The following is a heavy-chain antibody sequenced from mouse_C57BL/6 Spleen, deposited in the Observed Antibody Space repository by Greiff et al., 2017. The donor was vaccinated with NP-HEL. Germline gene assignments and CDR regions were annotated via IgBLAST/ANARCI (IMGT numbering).Heavy chain of an antibody. Sequence: QVQLQQPGAELVKPGASVKLSCKASGYTFTSYWMQWVKQRPGQGLEWIGEIDPSDSYTNYNQKFKGKATLTVDTSSSTAYMQLSSLTSEDSAVYYCARGAYYSNPHYFDYWGQGTTLTVSS. V-gene: IGHV1-50*01. CDR3: ARGAYYSNPHYFDY. CDR2: IDPSDSYT. J-gene: IGHJ2*01. D-gene: IGHD2-5*01. CDR1: GYTFTSYW.